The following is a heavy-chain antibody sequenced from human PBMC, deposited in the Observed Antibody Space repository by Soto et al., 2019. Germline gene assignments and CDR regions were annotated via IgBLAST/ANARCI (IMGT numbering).Heavy chain of an antibody. CDR2: ISTSSGTI. V-gene: IGHV3-48*01. CDR3: ARDVDWASDI. J-gene: IGHJ3*02. Sequence: EVQLVESGGGLVQPGGSLRLSCAASGFIFSSYSMNWVRQAPGKGLEWISYISTSSGTIWYAESVKGRFTISRDNAKNSLYRKINSRGGEDTAVYYWARDVDWASDIGGQGKMVTVSP. CDR1: GFIFSSYS. D-gene: IGHD2-21*01.